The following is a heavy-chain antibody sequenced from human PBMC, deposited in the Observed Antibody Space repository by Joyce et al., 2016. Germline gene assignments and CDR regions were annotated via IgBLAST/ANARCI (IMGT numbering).Heavy chain of an antibody. CDR3: ARNLEERVGADFDY. D-gene: IGHD1-1*01. Sequence: QVQLQQSGPGLVKPSQTLSLTCAISGDSVSSYSVTWNWIRQSPSRGLEWLGRTCYRSKLIYDYATSLESRISINPDTSRNQFSLQLHSVTPEDTAVYYCARNLEERVGADFDYWGQGILVTVSS. CDR2: TCYRSKLIY. V-gene: IGHV6-1*01. J-gene: IGHJ4*02. CDR1: GDSVSSYSVT.